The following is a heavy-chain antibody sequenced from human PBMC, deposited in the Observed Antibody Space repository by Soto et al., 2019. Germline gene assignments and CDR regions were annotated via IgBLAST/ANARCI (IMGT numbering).Heavy chain of an antibody. CDR1: GFTFSSYA. CDR3: AKHLETMVRGVIIGKIDY. V-gene: IGHV3-23*01. CDR2: ISGSGGST. J-gene: IGHJ4*02. D-gene: IGHD3-10*01. Sequence: EVQLLESGGGLVHPGGSLRLSCAASGFTFSSYAMSWVRQAPGKGLEGVSAISGSGGSTYYADSVKGRFTISRDNSKNTLYQQMNSLRAEDTAVYYCAKHLETMVRGVIIGKIDYWGQGTLVTVSS.